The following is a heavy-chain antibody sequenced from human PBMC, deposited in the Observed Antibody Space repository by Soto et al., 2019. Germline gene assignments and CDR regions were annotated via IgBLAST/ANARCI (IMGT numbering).Heavy chain of an antibody. CDR2: INAGNGNT. J-gene: IGHJ6*03. CDR3: ARRTYYYYYMDV. V-gene: IGHV1-3*01. CDR1: GYTFTSYG. Sequence: ASVKVSCKASGYTFTSYGIRWVRQAPGQRLEWMGWINAGNGNTKYSQKFQGRVTITRDTSASTAYMELSSLRSEDTAVYYCARRTYYYYYMDVWGKGTTVTVSS.